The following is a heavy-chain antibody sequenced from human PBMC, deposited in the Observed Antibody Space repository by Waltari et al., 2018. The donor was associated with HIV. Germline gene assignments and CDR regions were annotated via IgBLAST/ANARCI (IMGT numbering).Heavy chain of an antibody. CDR1: GGSFSGYY. Sequence: QVQLQQWGAGLLKSSETLSLTCAVYGGSFSGYYWSWIRQPPGKGLEWTGEIDHSGSPNYNPSLKSRVTISVDTSKNQFSLKLNSVTAADTAVYYCARGRLYCSGGSCYSKTTSGFDYWGQGTLVTVSS. J-gene: IGHJ4*02. V-gene: IGHV4-34*01. D-gene: IGHD2-15*01. CDR2: IDHSGSP. CDR3: ARGRLYCSGGSCYSKTTSGFDY.